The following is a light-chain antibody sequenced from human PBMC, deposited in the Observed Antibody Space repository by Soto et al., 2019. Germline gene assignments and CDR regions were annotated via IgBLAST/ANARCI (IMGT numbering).Light chain of an antibody. V-gene: IGLV1-44*01. Sequence: QSVLTQPPSASGTPGQRVTISCSGSSSNIGSNTVNWHQQLPGTAPKLLIYSNNQRPSGVPDRFSGSKSGTSASLAISGLQSEDEADYYCAAWDASLNGYVFGTGTKLTVL. CDR3: AAWDASLNGYV. CDR2: SNN. J-gene: IGLJ1*01. CDR1: SSNIGSNT.